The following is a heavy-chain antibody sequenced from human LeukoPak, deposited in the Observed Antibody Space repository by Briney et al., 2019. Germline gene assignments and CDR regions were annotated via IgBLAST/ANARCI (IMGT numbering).Heavy chain of an antibody. CDR1: GYSFTGYY. CDR3: ATISHPPLFLEDY. V-gene: IGHV1-2*06. D-gene: IGHD2-21*01. Sequence: ASVKVSCKASGYSFTGYYIHWVRQAPGQGLEWMGRIIPHSGGTHYAQKFQGRVTMIRDTSTSTAYMELSRLISDDTAVYYCATISHPPLFLEDYWGQGTLVTVSS. CDR2: IIPHSGGT. J-gene: IGHJ4*01.